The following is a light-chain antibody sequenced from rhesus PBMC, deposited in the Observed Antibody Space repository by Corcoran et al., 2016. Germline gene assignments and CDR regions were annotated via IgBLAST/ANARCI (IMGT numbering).Light chain of an antibody. CDR3: MQALEFPYT. CDR2: EVS. V-gene: IGKV2-104*02. CDR1: QSLLDSGDGTTY. Sequence: DTVMTQTPLSLPVTPGEPASISCRSSQSLLDSGDGTTYLDWYLQRPGQSRQLLFYEVSNRASVVPDRCSGSGSDTDFTLKISRVEAEDVGVYYCMQALEFPYTFGQGTKVEIK. J-gene: IGKJ2*01.